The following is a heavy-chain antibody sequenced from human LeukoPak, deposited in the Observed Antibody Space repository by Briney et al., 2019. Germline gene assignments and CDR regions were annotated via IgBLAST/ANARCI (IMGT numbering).Heavy chain of an antibody. CDR1: GFTVSSNY. V-gene: IGHV3-53*01. CDR3: ARADGIAVAGSYYYYGMDV. D-gene: IGHD6-19*01. Sequence: GGSLRLSCAASGFTVSSNYMSWVRQAPGKGLEWVSVIYSGGSTYYADSVKGRFTISRDNSKNTLYLQMNSLRAEDTAVYYCARADGIAVAGSYYYYGMDVWGQGTTVTVSS. CDR2: IYSGGST. J-gene: IGHJ6*02.